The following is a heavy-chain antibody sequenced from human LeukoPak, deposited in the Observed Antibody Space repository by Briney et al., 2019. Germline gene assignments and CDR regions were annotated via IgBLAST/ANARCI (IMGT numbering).Heavy chain of an antibody. CDR1: GYTFTSYA. Sequence: ASVKVSCKASGYTFTSYAMNWVRQAPGQGLEWMGWINPNSGDTNYAQKFQGRVTMTRDTSISTAYMELSRLKSDDTAVYYCARDLAYSGYDHWGQGTLVTVSS. D-gene: IGHD5-12*01. V-gene: IGHV1-2*02. CDR2: INPNSGDT. CDR3: ARDLAYSGYDH. J-gene: IGHJ5*02.